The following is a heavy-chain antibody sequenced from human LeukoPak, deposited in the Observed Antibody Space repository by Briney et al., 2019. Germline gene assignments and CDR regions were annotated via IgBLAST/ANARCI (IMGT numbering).Heavy chain of an antibody. Sequence: TSETLSLTCTVSGGSISSGAYYWSWIRQPPGKGLEWIGYIYHSGSTYYNPSLKSRVTISVDRSKNQFSLKLSSVTAADTAVYYCARGGEVVQKTVDYWGQGTLVTVSS. V-gene: IGHV4-30-2*01. CDR2: IYHSGST. CDR3: ARGGEVVQKTVDY. CDR1: GGSISSGAYY. J-gene: IGHJ4*02. D-gene: IGHD2-15*01.